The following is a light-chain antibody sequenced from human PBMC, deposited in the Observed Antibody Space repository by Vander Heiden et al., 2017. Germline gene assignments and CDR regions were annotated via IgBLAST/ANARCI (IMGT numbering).Light chain of an antibody. V-gene: IGLV8-61*01. CDR1: SCSVSTNYY. Sequence: QTVVTQVPSSSVSPGGTVTLTCGLSSCSVSTNYYPSWYQKTPGQSPRTLIYSTNTRSSGVPDRFSGSILGNTAALTIAGAQADDESDYYCVLYMGNGISVFGGGTKLTVL. CDR2: STN. CDR3: VLYMGNGISV. J-gene: IGLJ2*01.